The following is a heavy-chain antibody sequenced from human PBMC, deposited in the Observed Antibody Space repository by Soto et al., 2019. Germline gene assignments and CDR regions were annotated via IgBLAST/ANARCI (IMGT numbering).Heavy chain of an antibody. V-gene: IGHV3-21*01. D-gene: IGHD2-21*02. Sequence: EVQLVESGGGLVKPGGSLRLSCAASGFTFSSYSMNWVREAPGKGLEWVSSISSSSSYIYYADSVKGRFTISRDNAKNSLYLQMNSLRAEDTAVYYCARDRDCGGDCAWGQGTLVTVSS. CDR2: ISSSSSYI. J-gene: IGHJ4*02. CDR1: GFTFSSYS. CDR3: ARDRDCGGDCA.